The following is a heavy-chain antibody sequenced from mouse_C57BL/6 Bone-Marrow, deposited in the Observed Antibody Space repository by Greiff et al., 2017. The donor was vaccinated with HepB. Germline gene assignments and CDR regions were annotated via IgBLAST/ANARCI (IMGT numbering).Heavy chain of an antibody. Sequence: VQLQQSGPELVKPGASVKISCKASGYTFTDYYMNWVKQSHGKSLEWIGDINPNNGGTSYNQKFKGKATLTVDKSSSTAYMELRSLTSEDSAVYYLARTDYDFFFAYWGQGTLVTVSA. CDR3: ARTDYDFFFAY. V-gene: IGHV1-26*01. J-gene: IGHJ3*01. CDR2: INPNNGGT. CDR1: GYTFTDYY. D-gene: IGHD2-4*01.